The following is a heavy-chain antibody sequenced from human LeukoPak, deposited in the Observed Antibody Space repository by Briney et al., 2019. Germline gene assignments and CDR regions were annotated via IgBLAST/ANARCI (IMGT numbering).Heavy chain of an antibody. D-gene: IGHD2-8*01. V-gene: IGHV3-9*01. Sequence: GGSLRLSCAASGFTFDDYAMHWVRQAPGKGLEWVSGISWNSGSIGYADSVKGRFTISRDNAKNSLYLQMNSLRAEDTALYYCAKELRPYYYYYYMDVWGKGTTVTISS. J-gene: IGHJ6*03. CDR1: GFTFDDYA. CDR2: ISWNSGSI. CDR3: AKELRPYYYYYYMDV.